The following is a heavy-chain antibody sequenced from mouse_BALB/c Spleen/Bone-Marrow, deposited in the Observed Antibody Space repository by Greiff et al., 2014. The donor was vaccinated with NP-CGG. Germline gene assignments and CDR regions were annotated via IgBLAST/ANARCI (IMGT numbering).Heavy chain of an antibody. Sequence: EVQLQQSGAELVKPGASVKLSCTASGFNIKDTYMHWVKQRPEQGLEWIGRIDPANGNAKYDPKFQGKATITADTSSNTAYLQLSSLTSEDTAVYYCARYRLGTYFDFWGQGTILTVSS. CDR3: ARYRLGTYFDF. CDR1: GFNIKDTY. V-gene: IGHV14-3*02. J-gene: IGHJ2*01. CDR2: IDPANGNA. D-gene: IGHD2-14*01.